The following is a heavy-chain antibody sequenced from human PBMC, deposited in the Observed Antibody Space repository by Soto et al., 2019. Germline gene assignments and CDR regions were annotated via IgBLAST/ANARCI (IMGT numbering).Heavy chain of an antibody. CDR3: ARRRGSDCYDGLDA. D-gene: IGHD2-15*01. Sequence: ASVTVSCKASGYTLPSYYMHCVRQAPGQGLEWMGIINPSGGSTSYEQKFQGRVTMTRDTSTSTVYMELSSLRSEDTAVYYSARRRGSDCYDGLDAWGQGTTVTVSS. CDR1: GYTLPSYY. J-gene: IGHJ6*02. CDR2: INPSGGST. V-gene: IGHV1-46*01.